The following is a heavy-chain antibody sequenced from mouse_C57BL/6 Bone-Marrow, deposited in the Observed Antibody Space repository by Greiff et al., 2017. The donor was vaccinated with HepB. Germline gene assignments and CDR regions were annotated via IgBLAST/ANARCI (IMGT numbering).Heavy chain of an antibody. J-gene: IGHJ2*01. CDR2: INYDGSST. V-gene: IGHV5-16*01. CDR3: AREEFYYGSSYFDY. CDR1: GFTFSDYY. D-gene: IGHD1-1*01. Sequence: DVKLVESEGGLVQPGSSMKLSCTASGFTFSDYYMAWVRQVPEKGLEWVANINYDGSSTYYLDSLKSRFIISRDNAKNILYLQMSSLKSEDTATYYCAREEFYYGSSYFDYWGQGTTLTVSS.